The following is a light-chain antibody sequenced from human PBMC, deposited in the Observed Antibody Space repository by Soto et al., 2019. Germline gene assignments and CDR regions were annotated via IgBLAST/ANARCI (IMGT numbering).Light chain of an antibody. CDR2: SDS. CDR1: TSKIGAANE. CDR3: HAYDRSRTGV. Sequence: QSVLTQPPSVSGAPGQRVTISCTGSTSKIGAANEIHWYQHLPGTAPKLLIYSDSKRPSGVPDRFSGSESGTSASLAMTGVQAEDEAVYYCHAYDRSRTGVFGGGTKLTVL. V-gene: IGLV1-40*01. J-gene: IGLJ3*02.